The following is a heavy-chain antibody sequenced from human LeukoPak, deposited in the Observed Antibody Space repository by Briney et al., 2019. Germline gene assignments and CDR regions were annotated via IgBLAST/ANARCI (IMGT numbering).Heavy chain of an antibody. CDR2: INHSGST. Sequence: MPSETLSLTCAVYGGSFSGYYWSWIRQPPGKGLEWIGEINHSGSTNYNPSLKSRVTISVDTSKNQFPLKLSSVTAADTAVYYCAVVGPLYYYYYGMDVWGQGTTVTVSS. D-gene: IGHD1-26*01. CDR3: AVVGPLYYYYYGMDV. J-gene: IGHJ6*02. V-gene: IGHV4-34*01. CDR1: GGSFSGYY.